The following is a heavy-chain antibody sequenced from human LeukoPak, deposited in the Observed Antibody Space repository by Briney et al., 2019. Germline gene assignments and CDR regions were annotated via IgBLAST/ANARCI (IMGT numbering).Heavy chain of an antibody. D-gene: IGHD1-1*01. CDR1: GYTSSNYG. CDR3: ARDVPGSIGTTARFDP. CDR2: ISTHNGNT. J-gene: IGHJ5*02. Sequence: ASVKVSCKYSGYTSSNYGISWMRQAPGQGLEWMGWISTHNGNTNYAPKFQGRVTMTTDKSTSTTYMELRSLTSDDTAVYYCARDVPGSIGTTARFDPWGQGTLVTVSS. V-gene: IGHV1-18*01.